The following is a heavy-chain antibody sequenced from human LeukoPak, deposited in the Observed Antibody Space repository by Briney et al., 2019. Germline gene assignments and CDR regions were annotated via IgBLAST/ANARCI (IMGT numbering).Heavy chain of an antibody. Sequence: ASVKVSCKASGYTFTGYYMHWVRQAPGQGLEWMGWINPNSGGTNYAQKFQGRVTMTRDTSISTAYMGLSRLRSDDTAVYYCARDLGYCSSTSCYWGQGTLVTVSS. J-gene: IGHJ4*02. V-gene: IGHV1-2*02. CDR3: ARDLGYCSSTSCY. D-gene: IGHD2-2*01. CDR2: INPNSGGT. CDR1: GYTFTGYY.